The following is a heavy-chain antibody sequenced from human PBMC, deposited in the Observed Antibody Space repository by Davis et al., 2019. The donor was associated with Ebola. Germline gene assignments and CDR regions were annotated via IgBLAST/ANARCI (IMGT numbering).Heavy chain of an antibody. Sequence: MPSETLSLTCAVYGGSFSGYYWSWIRQPPGKGLEWIGEINHSGSTNYNPSLKSRVTISVDTSKNQFSLKLSSVTAADTAVYYCARHWIIYDSVGWFDPWGQGTLVTVSS. V-gene: IGHV4-34*01. J-gene: IGHJ5*02. CDR3: ARHWIIYDSVGWFDP. CDR2: INHSGST. CDR1: GGSFSGYY. D-gene: IGHD3-22*01.